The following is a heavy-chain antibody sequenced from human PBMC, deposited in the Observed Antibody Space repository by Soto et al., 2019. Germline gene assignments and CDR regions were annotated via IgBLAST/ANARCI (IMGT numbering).Heavy chain of an antibody. CDR1: GGSISTVDYW. D-gene: IGHD7-27*01. CDR3: ARGPSGDNVDS. J-gene: IGHJ4*02. Sequence: QVQLQESGPGLVKPSQTLSLTCTVSGGSISTVDYWWSWIRQSPDMGLEWFGHIYDGGRTYNNPSLESRVTMSVGTPKGQLSLTLCSVSAADTAVYYCARGPSGDNVDSWGQGTLVTVSS. V-gene: IGHV4-30-4*01. CDR2: IYDGGRT.